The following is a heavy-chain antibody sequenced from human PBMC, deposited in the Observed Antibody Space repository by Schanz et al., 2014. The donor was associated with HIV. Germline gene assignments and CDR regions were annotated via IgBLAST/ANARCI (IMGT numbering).Heavy chain of an antibody. D-gene: IGHD6-13*01. CDR3: AKGTFLAADGHDAFDI. CDR1: GFTFDDYA. J-gene: IGHJ3*02. Sequence: EVQLVESGGGLVQPGRSLRLSCAVSGFTFDDYAMHWVRQAPGKGLEWVSGISWNSGSIGYGDSVKGRFTISRDNAKNSLYLQMNSLRPEDTALYYCAKGTFLAADGHDAFDIWGQGTMVTVSS. CDR2: ISWNSGSI. V-gene: IGHV3-9*01.